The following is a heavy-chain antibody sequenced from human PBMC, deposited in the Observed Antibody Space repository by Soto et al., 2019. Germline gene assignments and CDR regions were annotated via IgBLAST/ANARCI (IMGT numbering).Heavy chain of an antibody. D-gene: IGHD3-10*01. J-gene: IGHJ4*02. CDR1: GFTFASYA. CDR2: ITSTGGTK. CDR3: AKLNVPLMGVLPTLYLDY. Sequence: EVQLLESGGGLVHPGGSLSLSCAASGFTFASYAMCWVRRVPGKGMEWVSGITSTGGTKFYADSVKGRFTISRDSSKSTVFLQMNSLRVEDTGVHYCAKLNVPLMGVLPTLYLDYWCQGTLVTVSA. V-gene: IGHV3-23*01.